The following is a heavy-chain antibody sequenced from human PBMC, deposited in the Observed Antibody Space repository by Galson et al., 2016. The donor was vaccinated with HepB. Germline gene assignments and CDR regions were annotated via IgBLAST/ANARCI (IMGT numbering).Heavy chain of an antibody. J-gene: IGHJ4*02. V-gene: IGHV4-39*02. D-gene: IGHD3-3*01. CDR1: GGSISSSRYY. Sequence: SETLSLTCTVSGGSISSSRYYWGWVRQPPGKGLEWIGSIYYNENTYYNPSLKSRVTISVYTSKDRFSLELSSVTAADTAVYYCARLTSLTIFGVVMFDSWGQGTLVTVSS. CDR2: IYYNENT. CDR3: ARLTSLTIFGVVMFDS.